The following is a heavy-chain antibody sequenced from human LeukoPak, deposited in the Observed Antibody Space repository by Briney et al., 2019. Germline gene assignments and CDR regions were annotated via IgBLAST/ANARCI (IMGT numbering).Heavy chain of an antibody. CDR1: GFTFRSHA. Sequence: GRSLRLSCAASGFTFRSHAMHWVRQAPAKGLEWVAFISYDGSTIYYADSVKGRLYISRDNSKNTLYVQMNSLRPEDTAVYYCARDLSERYSIDHWGQGTLVTVPS. J-gene: IGHJ4*02. D-gene: IGHD2-15*01. CDR2: ISYDGSTI. CDR3: ARDLSERYSIDH. V-gene: IGHV3-30-3*01.